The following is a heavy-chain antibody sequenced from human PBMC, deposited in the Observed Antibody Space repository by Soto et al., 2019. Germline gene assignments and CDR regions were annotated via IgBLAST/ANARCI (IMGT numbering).Heavy chain of an antibody. J-gene: IGHJ4*02. V-gene: IGHV4-59*01. CDR2: IYYSGST. CDR3: ARLSGSPTRFDY. D-gene: IGHD1-26*01. CDR1: GGSISPYY. Sequence: SETLSLTCTVSGGSISPYYWTWIRQPPGKGLEYIGYIYYSGSTDYNPSLKTRVSISVDTSTNQFSLRLNSVTSADTAFYYCARLSGSPTRFDYWGQGILVNVSS.